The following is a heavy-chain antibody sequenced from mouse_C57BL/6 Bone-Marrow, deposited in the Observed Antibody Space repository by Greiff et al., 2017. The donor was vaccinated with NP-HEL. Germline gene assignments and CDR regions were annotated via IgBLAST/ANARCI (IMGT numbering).Heavy chain of an antibody. J-gene: IGHJ4*01. CDR1: GFNIKDDY. Sequence: VQLKESGAELVRPGASVKLSCTASGFNIKDDYMHWVKQRPEQGLEWIGWIDPENGDTEYASKFQGKATIPADTYSNTSYLQLSSLTSYDTAVYYCTTPFYYAMYYWGQGTSVTVSS. V-gene: IGHV14-4*01. CDR2: IDPENGDT. CDR3: TTPFYYAMYY.